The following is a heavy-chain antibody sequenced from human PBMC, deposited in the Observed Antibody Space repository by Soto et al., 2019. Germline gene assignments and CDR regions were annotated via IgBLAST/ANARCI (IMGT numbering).Heavy chain of an antibody. Sequence: GGSLRLSCAASGFTFSSYGMHWVRQAPGKGLEWVAVISYDGSKKYYADSGKGRFTISGDNSKNTLYLKMNGLRAEDTAVYYCAKEKITAYYDYVWGAEDWFDPWGQGTLVTVSS. CDR3: AKEKITAYYDYVWGAEDWFDP. CDR2: ISYDGSKK. V-gene: IGHV3-30*18. D-gene: IGHD3-16*01. CDR1: GFTFSSYG. J-gene: IGHJ5*02.